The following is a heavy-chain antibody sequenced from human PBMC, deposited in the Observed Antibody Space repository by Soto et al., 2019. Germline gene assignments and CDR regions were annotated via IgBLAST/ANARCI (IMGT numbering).Heavy chain of an antibody. CDR2: INSDGSST. D-gene: IGHD3-10*01. CDR3: ARDRGYYYGSGSYYNWFDP. Sequence: EVQLVVSGGGLVQPGGSLRLSCAASGFTFSSYWMHWVRQGPGKGLVWVSRINSDGSSTSYADSVKGRFTISRDNAKNTLYLQMNSLRAEDTAVYYCARDRGYYYGSGSYYNWFDPWGQGTLVTVSS. J-gene: IGHJ5*02. V-gene: IGHV3-74*01. CDR1: GFTFSSYW.